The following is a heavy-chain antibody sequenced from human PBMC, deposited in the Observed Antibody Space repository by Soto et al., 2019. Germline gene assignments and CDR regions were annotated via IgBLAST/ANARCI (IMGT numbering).Heavy chain of an antibody. D-gene: IGHD3-9*01. V-gene: IGHV3-23*01. CDR3: SQPDFFFFQAEDGIRDSVPVSAFLLNRSSDL. CDR2: ISCSGGST. J-gene: IGHJ2*01. Sequence: GKGLEWVSAISCSGGSTYYADSVKVRFTISRDNSKNTLYLKMNSLRAEDTAVYYCSQPDFFFFQAEDGIRDSVPVSAFLLNRSSDL.